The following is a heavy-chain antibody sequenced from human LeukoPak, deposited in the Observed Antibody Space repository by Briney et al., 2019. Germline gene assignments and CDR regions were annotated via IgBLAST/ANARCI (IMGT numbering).Heavy chain of an antibody. J-gene: IGHJ4*02. CDR1: GFTFSSYG. V-gene: IGHV3-30*02. Sequence: GGSLRLSCAASGFTFSSYGMHWVRQAPGKGLEWVAFIRYDGSNKYYADSVKGRFTISRDNSKNTLYLQMNSLRAEDTAVYYCAKGGTMVRGVPDYFDYWGQGTLVTVSS. D-gene: IGHD3-10*01. CDR2: IRYDGSNK. CDR3: AKGGTMVRGVPDYFDY.